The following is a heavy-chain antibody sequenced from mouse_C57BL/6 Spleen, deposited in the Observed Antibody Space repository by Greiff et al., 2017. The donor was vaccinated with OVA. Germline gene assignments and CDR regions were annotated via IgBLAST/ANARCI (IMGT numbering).Heavy chain of an antibody. CDR3: ASSGTGTRSDY. Sequence: VQLQQSGAELVRPGTSVKVSCKASGYAFTNYLIEWVKQRPGQGLEWIGVINPGSGGTNYTEKFKGKATLTADKSSSTAYMQLSSLTSEDSAADCWASSGTGTRSDYWGQGTTLTVSS. V-gene: IGHV1-54*01. J-gene: IGHJ2*01. CDR2: INPGSGGT. D-gene: IGHD4-1*01. CDR1: GYAFTNYL.